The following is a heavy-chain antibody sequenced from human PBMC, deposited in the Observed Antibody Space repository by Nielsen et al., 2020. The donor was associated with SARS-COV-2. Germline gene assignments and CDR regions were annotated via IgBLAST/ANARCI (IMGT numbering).Heavy chain of an antibody. V-gene: IGHV3-11*06. Sequence: GGSLRLSCAASGFTFSDYYMSWIRQAPGKGLEWVSYISSSSSYTNYADSVKGRFTISRDNAKNSLYLQMNSLRAEDTAVYYCAKETGGGGLDVWGKGTTVTVSS. CDR2: ISSSSSYT. CDR1: GFTFSDYY. CDR3: AKETGGGGLDV. D-gene: IGHD3-10*01. J-gene: IGHJ6*04.